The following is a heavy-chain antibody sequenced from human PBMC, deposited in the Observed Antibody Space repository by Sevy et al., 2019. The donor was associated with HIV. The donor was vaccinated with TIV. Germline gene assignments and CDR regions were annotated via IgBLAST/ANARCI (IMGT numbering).Heavy chain of an antibody. Sequence: GGSLRLSCAASGFTFNTYAMHWVRQPPGKGLEWVAVIWNDGSEKYYADSVEGRFTISRDNSKNMLYLQMNSLRAEDTAVFFCARDPLYPYGSGTFYRFYYGMDVWGQGTTVTVSS. V-gene: IGHV3-33*01. CDR1: GFTFNTYA. CDR2: IWNDGSEK. J-gene: IGHJ6*02. D-gene: IGHD3-10*01. CDR3: ARDPLYPYGSGTFYRFYYGMDV.